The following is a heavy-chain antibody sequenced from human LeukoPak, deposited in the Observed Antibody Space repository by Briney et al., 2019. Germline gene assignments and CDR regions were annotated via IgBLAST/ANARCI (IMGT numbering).Heavy chain of an antibody. CDR2: ISYDGSNK. CDR1: GFTFSSYA. CDR3: AREKYDEYSGWPAPYYFDY. Sequence: GGSLRLSCAASGFTFSSYAMHWVRQAPGKGLEWVAVISYDGSNKYYADSVKGRFTISRDNSKNTLYLQMNSLRAEDTAVYYCAREKYDEYSGWPAPYYFDYWGQGTLVTVSS. V-gene: IGHV3-30-3*01. D-gene: IGHD6-19*01. J-gene: IGHJ4*02.